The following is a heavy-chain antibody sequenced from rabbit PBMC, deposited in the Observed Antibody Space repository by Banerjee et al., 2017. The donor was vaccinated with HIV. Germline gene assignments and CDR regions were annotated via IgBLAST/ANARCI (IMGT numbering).Heavy chain of an antibody. Sequence: QSLEESGGDLVKPGASLTLTCTASGFSFSSSYWICWVRQAPGKGLEWIGCIYAGSSGSTYYASWAKGRFTISKTSSTTVTLQMTSLTDADTATYFCARGPGGGVYLGGSYADLRGPGTLVT. CDR2: IYAGSSGST. J-gene: IGHJ4*01. V-gene: IGHV1S40*01. CDR1: GFSFSSSYW. CDR3: ARGPGGGVYLGGSYADL. D-gene: IGHD8-1*01.